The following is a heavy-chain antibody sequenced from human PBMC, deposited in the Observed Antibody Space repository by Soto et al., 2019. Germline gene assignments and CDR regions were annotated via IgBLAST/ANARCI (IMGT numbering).Heavy chain of an antibody. D-gene: IGHD3-22*01. Sequence: EVQLVESGGGLVQHGGSQRLSCEGSGFTFSSYWMHWVRQAPGKGLVWVSRINRYGSSTSYADSVKGRFTISRDNAKNTVYLQMNSLRAEDTAVYYCARGGDSSYYDSSGYPAAFDIWGQGTMVTVSS. V-gene: IGHV3-74*01. CDR1: GFTFSSYW. J-gene: IGHJ3*02. CDR2: INRYGSST. CDR3: ARGGDSSYYDSSGYPAAFDI.